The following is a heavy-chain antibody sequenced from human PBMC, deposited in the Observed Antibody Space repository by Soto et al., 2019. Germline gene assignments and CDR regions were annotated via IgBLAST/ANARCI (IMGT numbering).Heavy chain of an antibody. CDR1: GYTFTSYD. V-gene: IGHV1-8*01. Sequence: ASVKVSCKASGYTFTSYDINWVRQATGQGLEWMGWMNPNSGNTGYAQKFQGRVTMTRNTSISTAYMELSSLRSDDTAVYYCARDPLRYCISTSCPTPHCYYYGMDVWGQGTTVTVSS. J-gene: IGHJ6*02. D-gene: IGHD2-2*01. CDR3: ARDPLRYCISTSCPTPHCYYYGMDV. CDR2: MNPNSGNT.